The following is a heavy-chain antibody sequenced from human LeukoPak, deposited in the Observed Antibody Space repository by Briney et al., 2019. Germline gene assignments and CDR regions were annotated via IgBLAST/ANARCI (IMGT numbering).Heavy chain of an antibody. CDR2: INHSGDT. V-gene: IGHV4-34*01. Sequence: SETLSLTCAVYGGSFSGYYWSWIRQPPGKGLEWIGEINHSGDTNYNPSLKSRVTISVDTSKNQFSLKLSSVTAADTAVYYCARVDYYGSGSTQYYFDYWGQGTLVTVSS. CDR1: GGSFSGYY. D-gene: IGHD3-10*01. CDR3: ARVDYYGSGSTQYYFDY. J-gene: IGHJ4*02.